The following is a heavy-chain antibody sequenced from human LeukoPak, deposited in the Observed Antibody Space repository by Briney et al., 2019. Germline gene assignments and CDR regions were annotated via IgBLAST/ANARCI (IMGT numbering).Heavy chain of an antibody. J-gene: IGHJ4*02. D-gene: IGHD5-18*01. CDR2: IYYSGRT. CDR1: GGSISSYY. Sequence: AETLSLTCTVSGGSISSYYWSWIRQLPGKGLEWIGYIYYSGRTNYNPSLKSRVTISIDTSKNQFSLQMSSVTAADTAVYYCAREGDLDTAIVTGYFDYWGQGTLVTVSS. CDR3: AREGDLDTAIVTGYFDY. V-gene: IGHV4-59*01.